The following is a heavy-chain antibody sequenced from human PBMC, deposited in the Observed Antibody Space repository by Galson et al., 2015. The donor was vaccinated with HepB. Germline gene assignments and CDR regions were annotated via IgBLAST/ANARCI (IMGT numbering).Heavy chain of an antibody. V-gene: IGHV4-59*11. D-gene: IGHD3-22*01. Sequence: SETLSLTCSVSGDSIRSHYWSWIRQPPGKGLEWIGNIYNSGSTNYNPSLKSRVTISVGTSKNQFSLELSSVTAADTAVYYCAGHYYDTSGYYEKAFDYWGQGTLVTVSS. CDR3: AGHYYDTSGYYEKAFDY. CDR1: GDSIRSHY. CDR2: IYNSGST. J-gene: IGHJ4*02.